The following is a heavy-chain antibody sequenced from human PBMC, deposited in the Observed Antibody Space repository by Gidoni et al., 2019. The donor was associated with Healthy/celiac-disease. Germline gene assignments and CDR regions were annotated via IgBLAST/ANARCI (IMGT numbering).Heavy chain of an antibody. Sequence: EVQLLESGGGLVQPGGSLRLSCAASGFTFSSYAMSWVRQAPGKGLEWVSAISGSGGSTYYADSVKGRFTSSRDNSKNTLYLQMNSLRAEDTAVYYCAKAYSSGWRGIDYWGQGTLVTVSS. CDR2: ISGSGGST. CDR3: AKAYSSGWRGIDY. V-gene: IGHV3-23*01. D-gene: IGHD6-19*01. J-gene: IGHJ4*02. CDR1: GFTFSSYA.